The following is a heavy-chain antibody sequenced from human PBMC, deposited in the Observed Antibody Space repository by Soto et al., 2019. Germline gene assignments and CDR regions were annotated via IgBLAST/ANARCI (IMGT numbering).Heavy chain of an antibody. J-gene: IGHJ4*02. D-gene: IGHD1-26*01. CDR1: GSTFTGHY. CDR3: GRGRSGQIVVFY. CDR2: IGPESGAT. Sequence: ASVNVSCKASGSTFTGHYIHWVRQAPEQGPEWMGEIGPESGATRYAQRFQGRVTMTRDMSITTVYMELNNLSPDDTAVYYCGRGRSGQIVVFYWGQGTPVTVSS. V-gene: IGHV1-2*02.